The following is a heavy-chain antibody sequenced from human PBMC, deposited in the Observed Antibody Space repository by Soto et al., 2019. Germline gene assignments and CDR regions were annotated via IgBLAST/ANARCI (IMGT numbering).Heavy chain of an antibody. CDR3: ARDQMTGSGGSSSYAFDI. CDR2: IIPIFGTA. Sequence: QVQLVQSGAEVKKPGSSVKVSCKASGGTFSSYAISWVRQAPGQGLEWMGGIIPIFGTANYAQKFQGRVTITADESTSTDYIELSSMRSEATAVYYCARDQMTGSGGSSSYAFDIWGQGTMVTVSS. D-gene: IGHD2-15*01. J-gene: IGHJ3*02. CDR1: GGTFSSYA. V-gene: IGHV1-69*01.